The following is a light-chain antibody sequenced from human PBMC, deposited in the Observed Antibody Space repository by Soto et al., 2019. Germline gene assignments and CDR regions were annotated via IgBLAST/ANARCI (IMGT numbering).Light chain of an antibody. V-gene: IGKV3D-20*02. CDR3: QQRRNWVS. CDR1: QKIGDTY. Sequence: EIVLTQTPATLSLSPGERVTLSCRASQKIGDTYLAWYQQKPGQAPGLLIYGVSARGTGISDRFSASGSGTDFTLTISRLEPEDFAVYFCQQRRNWVSFGPGTRL. CDR2: GVS. J-gene: IGKJ3*01.